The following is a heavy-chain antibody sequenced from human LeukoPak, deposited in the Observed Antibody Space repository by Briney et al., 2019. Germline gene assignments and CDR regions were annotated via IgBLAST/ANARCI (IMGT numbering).Heavy chain of an antibody. CDR3: ARFLAGEATMYFDY. V-gene: IGHV4-59*01. D-gene: IGHD5-12*01. Sequence: SETLSLTCTVSGGSISSYYWSWIRQPPGKGLEWIGYIYYSGSTNYNPSLKSRVTISVDTSKNQFSLKLSSVTAADTAVYYCARFLAGEATMYFDYWGQGTLVTVSS. J-gene: IGHJ4*02. CDR1: GGSISSYY. CDR2: IYYSGST.